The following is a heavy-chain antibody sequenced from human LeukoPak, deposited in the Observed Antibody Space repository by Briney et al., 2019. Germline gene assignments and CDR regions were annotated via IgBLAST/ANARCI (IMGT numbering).Heavy chain of an antibody. V-gene: IGHV1-18*04. CDR1: GYTFTGYY. J-gene: IGHJ4*02. CDR3: ARVSFNQDIVVVVAASHFDY. Sequence: GTSVKVSCKASGYTFTGYYMHWVRQAPGQGLEWMGWISAYNGNTNYARKLQGRVTMTTDTSTSTAYMELRSLRSDDTAVYYCARVSFNQDIVVVVAASHFDYWGQGTLVTVSS. D-gene: IGHD2-15*01. CDR2: ISAYNGNT.